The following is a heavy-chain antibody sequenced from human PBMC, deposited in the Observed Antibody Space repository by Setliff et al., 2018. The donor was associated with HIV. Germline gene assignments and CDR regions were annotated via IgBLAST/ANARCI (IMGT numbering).Heavy chain of an antibody. CDR1: GFNFSPYA. CDR2: ISYHERDT. D-gene: IGHD4-17*01. Sequence: PGGSLRLSCATSGFNFSPYAMHWVRRAPGKGLEWVASISYHERDTFYADSVKGRFTISRDNSKNMLYLQMNSLTTEDTAVYYCAKPTTVVTSYYFDSWGQGTQVTVSS. J-gene: IGHJ4*02. V-gene: IGHV3-30*18. CDR3: AKPTTVVTSYYFDS.